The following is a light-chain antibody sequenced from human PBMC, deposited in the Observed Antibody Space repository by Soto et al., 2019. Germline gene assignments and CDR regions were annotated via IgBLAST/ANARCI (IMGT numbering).Light chain of an antibody. CDR3: QQRNSWPLT. Sequence: EIVLTQSPATLSLSPGERATLSCRASQSVSSYLAWYQQKPGQAPRLLIYDTSNRATGIPARFSGSGSGTDFTLTITSLEPEDFAVYDCQQRNSWPLTFGGGTKVEI. J-gene: IGKJ4*01. CDR1: QSVSSY. V-gene: IGKV3-11*01. CDR2: DTS.